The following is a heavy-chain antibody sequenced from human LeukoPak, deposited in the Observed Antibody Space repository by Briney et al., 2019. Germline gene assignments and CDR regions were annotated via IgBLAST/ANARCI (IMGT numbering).Heavy chain of an antibody. J-gene: IGHJ3*02. D-gene: IGHD3-22*01. V-gene: IGHV3-7*03. CDR2: IKQDGSEK. Sequence: GGSLRLSCAASGFTFSSYWMSWVRQAPGKGREWVANIKQDGSEKYYVDSVKGQFTISRDNAKNSLYLQMNSLRAEDTAVYYCARGYYDSSGYYYDAFDIWGQGTMVTVSS. CDR3: ARGYYDSSGYYYDAFDI. CDR1: GFTFSSYW.